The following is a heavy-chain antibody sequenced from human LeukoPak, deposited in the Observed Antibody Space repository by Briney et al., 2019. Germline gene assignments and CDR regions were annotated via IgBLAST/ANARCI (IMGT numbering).Heavy chain of an antibody. CDR2: IKRDIDGGTT. J-gene: IGHJ4*02. CDR3: TTDLPRSTSCSHDY. D-gene: IGHD2/OR15-2a*01. Sequence: PGGSLRLSCAASGFTFSSYSMNWVRQAPGKGLEWVGRIKRDIDGGTTDYAAPVKGRFTITRDDSENTLYLQMNSLKTEDTAVYYCTTDLPRSTSCSHDYWGQGTQVTVSS. V-gene: IGHV3-15*01. CDR1: GFTFSSYS.